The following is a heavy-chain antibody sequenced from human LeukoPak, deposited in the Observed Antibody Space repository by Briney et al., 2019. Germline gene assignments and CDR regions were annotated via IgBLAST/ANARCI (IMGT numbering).Heavy chain of an antibody. CDR3: ATDGYDILTGYSEADY. D-gene: IGHD3-9*01. V-gene: IGHV3-33*01. CDR1: GFTFSGFG. CDR2: IWYDGSEE. Sequence: GGSLRLSCSASGFTFSGFGMHRVRQAPGKGLEWVAVIWYDGSEEYYADSVKGRFTISRDNSKNTLYLQMNSLRAEDTAVYYCATDGYDILTGYSEADYWGQGTLVTVSS. J-gene: IGHJ4*02.